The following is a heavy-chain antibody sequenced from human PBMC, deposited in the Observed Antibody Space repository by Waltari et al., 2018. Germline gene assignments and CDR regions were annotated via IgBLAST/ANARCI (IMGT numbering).Heavy chain of an antibody. V-gene: IGHV1-69*05. CDR1: GGPFAHYA. CDR2: IIPKFNTS. J-gene: IGHJ6*02. D-gene: IGHD1-1*01. CDR3: ARTLPPDNKSWHYYFGMDV. Sequence: VQLVPSGAEAKKPVSSVKVSCKSSGGPFAHYALIWVRRAPGQGVEWMGGIIPKFNTSNYAQKVKDRVTITKDESTTTAFMELSGLRFDDTAIYYCARTLPPDNKSWHYYFGMDVWGQGTTVTVSS.